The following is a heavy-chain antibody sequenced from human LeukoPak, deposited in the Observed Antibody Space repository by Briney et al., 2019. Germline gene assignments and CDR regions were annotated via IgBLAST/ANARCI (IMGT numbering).Heavy chain of an antibody. CDR2: ISSSGSTI. V-gene: IGHV3-11*01. J-gene: IGHJ4*02. CDR3: ARDPRMGQWLREFDY. D-gene: IGHD6-19*01. CDR1: GFTFSDYY. Sequence: GGSLRLSCAASGFTFSDYYMSWIRQAPGKGLEWVSYISSSGSTIYYADSVKGRFTISRDNAKNSLYLQMNSLRAEDTAVYYCARDPRMGQWLREFDYWGQGTLVTVSS.